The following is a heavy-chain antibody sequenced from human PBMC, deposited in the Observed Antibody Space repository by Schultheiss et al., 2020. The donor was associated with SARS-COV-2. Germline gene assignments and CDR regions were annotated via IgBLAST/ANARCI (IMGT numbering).Heavy chain of an antibody. J-gene: IGHJ6*02. V-gene: IGHV3-48*01. CDR3: ARVRLLWFGEEDGMDV. Sequence: GGSLRLSCVASGFTFSTYSINWVRQAPGKGLEWVSYISSGSTTIYYADSVKGRFTISRDNAKNSLYLQMNSLRAEDTAVYYCARVRLLWFGEEDGMDVWGQGTTVTVSS. CDR2: ISSGSTTI. CDR1: GFTFSTYS. D-gene: IGHD3-10*01.